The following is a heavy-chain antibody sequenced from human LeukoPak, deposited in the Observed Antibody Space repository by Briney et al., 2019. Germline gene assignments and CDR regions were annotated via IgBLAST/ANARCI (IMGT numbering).Heavy chain of an antibody. V-gene: IGHV1-18*01. D-gene: IGHD5-18*01. CDR3: ARDLTVDTATAEVCDY. J-gene: IGHJ4*02. CDR1: GYTFTSYG. Sequence: ASVKVSCKASGYTFTSYGISWVRQAPGQGLEWMGWISAYNGNTNYAQKLQGRVTMTTDKSTSTPYMELNSLRSDETAVYYCARDLTVDTATAEVCDYWGQGTLVTVSS. CDR2: ISAYNGNT.